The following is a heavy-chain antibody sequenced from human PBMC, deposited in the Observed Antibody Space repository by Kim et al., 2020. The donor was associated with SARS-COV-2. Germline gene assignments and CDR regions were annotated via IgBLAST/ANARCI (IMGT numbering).Heavy chain of an antibody. CDR3: AKDLLGYCTGGVCYLGNAFDI. V-gene: IGHV3-23*01. CDR1: GFTFSSYA. J-gene: IGHJ3*02. CDR2: ISGSGGST. D-gene: IGHD2-8*02. Sequence: GGSLRLSCAASGFTFSSYAMSWVRQAPGKGLEWVSAISGSGGSTYYADSVKGRFTISRDNSKNTLYLQMNSLRAEDTAVYYCAKDLLGYCTGGVCYLGNAFDIWGQGTMVTVSS.